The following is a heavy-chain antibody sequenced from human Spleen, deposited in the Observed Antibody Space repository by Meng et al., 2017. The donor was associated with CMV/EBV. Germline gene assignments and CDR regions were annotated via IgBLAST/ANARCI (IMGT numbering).Heavy chain of an antibody. V-gene: IGHV3-21*01. CDR2: ISSSSSYI. J-gene: IGHJ4*02. CDR1: VFTFSSDS. CDR3: ATNYDFWSGYSVY. D-gene: IGHD3-3*01. Sequence: ASVFTFSSDSMNWVRQAPGKGLEWVSSISSSSSYIYYADSVKGRFTISRDNAKNSLYLQMNSLRAEDTAVYYCATNYDFWSGYSVYWGQGTLVTVSS.